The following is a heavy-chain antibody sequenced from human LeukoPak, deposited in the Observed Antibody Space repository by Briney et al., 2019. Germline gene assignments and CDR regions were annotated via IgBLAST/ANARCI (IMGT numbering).Heavy chain of an antibody. D-gene: IGHD3-3*01. J-gene: IGHJ3*02. CDR3: AAHGGSDFWSGYYTGGDAFDI. V-gene: IGHV4-30-4*08. Sequence: SETLSLTCTVSGGSISSGDYYWRWIRQPPGKGLEWIGYIYYSGSTYYNPSLKSRVTISVDTSKNQFSLKLSSVTAADTAVYYCAAHGGSDFWSGYYTGGDAFDIWGQGTMVTVSS. CDR2: IYYSGST. CDR1: GGSISSGDYY.